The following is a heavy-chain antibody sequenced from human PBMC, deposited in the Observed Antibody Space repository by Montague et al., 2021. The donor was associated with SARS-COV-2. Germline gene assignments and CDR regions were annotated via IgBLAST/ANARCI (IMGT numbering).Heavy chain of an antibody. D-gene: IGHD7-27*01. CDR3: ARNRGWGSRGAGYIDL. J-gene: IGHJ2*01. CDR2: SYYTGST. CDR1: GGSISGDNYY. Sequence: TLSLTCTVSGGSISGDNYYWTWIRQHPGKGLEWIAYSYYTGSTYYNPSLQSRLRTSSDTSKNQFSLTLTSVTPADTAIYYCARNRGWGSRGAGYIDLWGRGTLVTVSS. V-gene: IGHV4-31*03.